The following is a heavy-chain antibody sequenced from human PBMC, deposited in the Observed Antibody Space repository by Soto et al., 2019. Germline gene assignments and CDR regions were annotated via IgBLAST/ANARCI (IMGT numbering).Heavy chain of an antibody. CDR1: GFTFSSYP. CDR3: VKDSSNSGDRLWFDY. CDR2: IDSNGAAT. D-gene: IGHD2-21*02. V-gene: IGHV3-64D*06. Sequence: DVQVVESGGALVQPGGSLRLSCSASGFTFSSYPMHWVRLAPGKGLEYVSGIDSNGAATYYGDSVKGRFIVSRDNSKNTLNLQMSTLTSEDTAVYYCVKDSSNSGDRLWFDYWGQGTLVTVSS. J-gene: IGHJ4*02.